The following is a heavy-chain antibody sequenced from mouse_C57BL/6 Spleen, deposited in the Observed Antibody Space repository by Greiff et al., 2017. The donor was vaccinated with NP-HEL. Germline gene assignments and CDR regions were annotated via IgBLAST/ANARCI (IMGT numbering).Heavy chain of an antibody. Sequence: VQLQQSGAELVKPGASVKISCKASGYTFTDYYINWVKQRPGQGLEWIGKIGPGSGSTYYNEKFKGKATLTADKSSSTAYMQLSSLTSEDSAVYFCERSDYYGSSLPMDYWGQGTSVTVSS. CDR1: GYTFTDYY. V-gene: IGHV1-77*01. D-gene: IGHD1-1*01. CDR3: ERSDYYGSSLPMDY. CDR2: IGPGSGST. J-gene: IGHJ4*01.